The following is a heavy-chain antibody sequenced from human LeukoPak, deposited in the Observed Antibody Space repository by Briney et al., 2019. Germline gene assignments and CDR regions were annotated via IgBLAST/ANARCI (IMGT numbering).Heavy chain of an antibody. CDR1: GGSFSGYY. CDR3: VFVVVPAALSY. D-gene: IGHD2-2*01. V-gene: IGHV4-34*01. Sequence: PSETLSLTRAVYGGSFSGYYWSWIRQPPGKGLEWIGEINHSGSTNYNPSLKSRVTISVDTSKNQFSLKLSSVTAADTAVYYCVFVVVPAALSYWGQGTLVTVSS. J-gene: IGHJ4*02. CDR2: INHSGST.